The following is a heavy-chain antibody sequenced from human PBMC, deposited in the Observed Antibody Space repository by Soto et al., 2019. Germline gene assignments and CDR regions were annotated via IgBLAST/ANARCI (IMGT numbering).Heavy chain of an antibody. D-gene: IGHD6-13*01. CDR2: IWYDGSNK. CDR3: ARGNRPQYTSSWLTHFDY. J-gene: IGHJ4*02. Sequence: HPGGSLRLSCAASGFTFSSYGMHWVRQAPGKGLEWVAIIWYDGSNKYYADSVKGRFTISRDNSKNTLYLQMISLRAEDTAVYYCARGNRPQYTSSWLTHFDYWGQGALVTVSS. CDR1: GFTFSSYG. V-gene: IGHV3-33*01.